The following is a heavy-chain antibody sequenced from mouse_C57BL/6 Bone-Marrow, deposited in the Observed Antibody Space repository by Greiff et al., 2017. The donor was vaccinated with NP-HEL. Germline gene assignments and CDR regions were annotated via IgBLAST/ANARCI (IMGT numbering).Heavy chain of an antibody. CDR3: ATLLPFAY. V-gene: IGHV1-59*01. CDR1: GYTFTSYW. Sequence: QVQLQQPGAELVRPGTSVKLSCKASGYTFTSYWMHWVKQRPGQGLEWIGVIDPSDSYTNYNQKFKGKATLTVDTSSSTAYMQLSSLTSEDSAVYYCATLLPFAYWGQGTLVTVSA. D-gene: IGHD1-1*01. J-gene: IGHJ3*01. CDR2: IDPSDSYT.